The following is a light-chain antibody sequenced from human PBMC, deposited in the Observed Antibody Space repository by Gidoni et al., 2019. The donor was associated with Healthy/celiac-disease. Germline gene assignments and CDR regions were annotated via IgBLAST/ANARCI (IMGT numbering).Light chain of an antibody. CDR2: GAS. CDR1: QSVSRN. CDR3: QQYNNWPPRT. V-gene: IGKV3-15*01. J-gene: IGKJ5*01. Sequence: EIVMTQSSATLSVSPGERATLSCRDSQSVSRNLAWYQQKPGQAPRLLICGASTRATGNPARFSGSGSGTEFTLTISSLQSEDFAVYYCQQYNNWPPRTFGQGTRLEIK.